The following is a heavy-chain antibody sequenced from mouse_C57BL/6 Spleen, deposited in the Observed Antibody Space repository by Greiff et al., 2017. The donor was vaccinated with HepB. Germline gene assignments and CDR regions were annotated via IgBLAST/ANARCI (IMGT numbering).Heavy chain of an antibody. D-gene: IGHD1-1*01. J-gene: IGHJ4*01. CDR1: GYTFTSYG. CDR2: IYPRSGNT. Sequence: VKLMESGAELARPGASVKLSCKASGYTFTSYGISWVKQRTGQGLEWIGEIYPRSGNTYYNEKFKGKATLTADKSSSTAYMELRSLTSEDSAVYFCARGAGSSDYYAMDYWGQGTSVTVSS. CDR3: ARGAGSSDYYAMDY. V-gene: IGHV1-81*01.